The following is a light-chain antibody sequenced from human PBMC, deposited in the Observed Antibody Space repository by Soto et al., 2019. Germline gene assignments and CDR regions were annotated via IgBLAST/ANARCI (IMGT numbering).Light chain of an antibody. CDR1: QSLLHGDGYNY. CDR2: LGS. CDR3: MQALQTPYT. V-gene: IGKV2-28*01. J-gene: IGKJ2*01. Sequence: DIVMTQSPLSLPVTPGEPASISCRSSQSLLHGDGYNYLDWYLQKPGQSPQLLIYLGSNRASGVPARFSGSGSGTDFTLKINRVEAEDVGVYYCMQALQTPYTFGQGTKLEIK.